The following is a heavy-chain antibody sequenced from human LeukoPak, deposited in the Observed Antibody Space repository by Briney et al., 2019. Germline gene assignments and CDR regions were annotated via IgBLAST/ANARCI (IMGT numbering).Heavy chain of an antibody. J-gene: IGHJ6*02. Sequence: SQTLSLTCAISGDSVSSNSATWNWIRQSPSRGLEWLGRTYYRSKWYKYYAVSVKGRITINPDTSKNQFSLQLNSVTPEDTAVYYCARNQEPPTYYDFWSGYSPVGCMDVWGQGTTVTVSS. V-gene: IGHV6-1*01. CDR2: TYYRSKWYK. D-gene: IGHD3-3*01. CDR3: ARNQEPPTYYDFWSGYSPVGCMDV. CDR1: GDSVSSNSAT.